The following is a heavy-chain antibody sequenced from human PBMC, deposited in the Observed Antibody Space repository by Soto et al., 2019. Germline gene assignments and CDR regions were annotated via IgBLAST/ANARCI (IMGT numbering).Heavy chain of an antibody. CDR1: GGSISSSNW. V-gene: IGHV4-4*02. CDR2: IYHSGST. Sequence: PSETLSLTCAVSGGSISSSNWWSWVRQPPGKGLEWIGEIYHSGSTNYNPSLKSRVTISVDKSKNQFSPKLSSVTAADTAVYYCARGSPLGWGYYYGMDVWGQGTTVTVSS. J-gene: IGHJ6*02. CDR3: ARGSPLGWGYYYGMDV. D-gene: IGHD6-19*01.